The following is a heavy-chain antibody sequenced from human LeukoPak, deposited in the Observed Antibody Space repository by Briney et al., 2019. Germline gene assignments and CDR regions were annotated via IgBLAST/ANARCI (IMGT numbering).Heavy chain of an antibody. CDR2: IKSKTDGGTT. CDR3: TTGVVPAAKSYYYYYYMDV. Sequence: PGGSLRLSCAASGFTFSNAWMSWVRQAPGKGLEWVGRIKSKTDGGTTAYAAPVKGRFTISRDDSKNTLYLQMNSLKTEDTAVYYCTTGVVPAAKSYYYYYYMDVWGKGTTVTVSS. D-gene: IGHD2-2*01. CDR1: GFTFSNAW. V-gene: IGHV3-15*01. J-gene: IGHJ6*03.